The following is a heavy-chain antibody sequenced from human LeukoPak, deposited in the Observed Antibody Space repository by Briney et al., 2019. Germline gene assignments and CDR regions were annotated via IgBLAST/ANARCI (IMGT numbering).Heavy chain of an antibody. J-gene: IGHJ4*02. CDR1: GGSLSSSSYY. D-gene: IGHD6-19*01. CDR2: IYYSGST. V-gene: IGHV4-39*01. Sequence: PSETLSLTCTVSGGSLSSSSYYWGWIRQPPGKGLEWIGRIYYSGSTYYNPSLKCRVTMSVDTSKNQFSLKLSSVTAADTAVYYCASTPIAVAYYFHYWAQGTLVTVSS. CDR3: ASTPIAVAYYFHY.